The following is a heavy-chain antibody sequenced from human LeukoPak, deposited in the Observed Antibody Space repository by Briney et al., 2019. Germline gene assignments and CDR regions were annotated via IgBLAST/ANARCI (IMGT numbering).Heavy chain of an antibody. D-gene: IGHD6-13*01. CDR3: ARSPAAAQPTYYYYYMDV. Sequence: PSQTLSLTCTVSGGSISNGGYYWSWIRQPPGKGLEWIGYIYHSGSTYYNPSLKSRVTISVDRSKNQFSLKLSSVTAADTAVYYCARSPAAAQPTYYYYYMDVWGKGTTVTVSS. J-gene: IGHJ6*03. V-gene: IGHV4-30-2*01. CDR2: IYHSGST. CDR1: GGSISNGGYY.